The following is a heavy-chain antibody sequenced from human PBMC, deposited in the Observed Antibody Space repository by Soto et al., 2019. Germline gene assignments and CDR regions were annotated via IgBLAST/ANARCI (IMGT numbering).Heavy chain of an antibody. CDR2: IYTSGST. D-gene: IGHD3-10*01. V-gene: IGHV4-4*07. CDR1: GVSISSYY. J-gene: IGHJ3*02. Sequence: SETLSLTCTVSGVSISSYYWSWIRQPAGKGLEWIGRIYTSGSTNYNPSLKSRVTMSVDTSKNQFSLKLSSVTAADTAVYYCARDEAPYYGRSFDIWGQGTMVTVSS. CDR3: ARDEAPYYGRSFDI.